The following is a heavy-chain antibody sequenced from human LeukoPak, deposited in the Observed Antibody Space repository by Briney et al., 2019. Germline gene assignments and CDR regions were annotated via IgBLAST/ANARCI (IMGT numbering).Heavy chain of an antibody. Sequence: GGSLRLSCAASGFTFSSYGMQWVRQSPGKGLEWVAVISYEGSNRYYADSVKGRFTISRDNSKNTLYLQMNSLRAEDTAVYYCAKDFRAGGRHYFDYWGQGTPVTVSS. J-gene: IGHJ4*02. CDR2: ISYEGSNR. CDR1: GFTFSSYG. D-gene: IGHD1-14*01. V-gene: IGHV3-30*18. CDR3: AKDFRAGGRHYFDY.